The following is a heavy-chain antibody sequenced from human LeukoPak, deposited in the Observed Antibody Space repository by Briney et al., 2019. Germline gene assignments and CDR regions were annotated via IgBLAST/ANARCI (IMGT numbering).Heavy chain of an antibody. J-gene: IGHJ3*02. D-gene: IGHD5-12*01. CDR3: AKEVRSGYGSAFDI. V-gene: IGHV3-23*01. CDR2: ISVSGDRT. CDR1: GITVGSFS. Sequence: GGSLRLSCAGSGITVGSFSMSWVRQAPGKGLKWVSAISVSGDRTYYADYVRGRFTISRDNSKNTLYLQMNSLRAEDTAVYYCAKEVRSGYGSAFDIWGKGQWSPSLQ.